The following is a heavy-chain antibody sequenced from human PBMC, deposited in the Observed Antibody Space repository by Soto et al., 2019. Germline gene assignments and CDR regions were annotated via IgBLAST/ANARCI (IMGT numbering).Heavy chain of an antibody. CDR2: MNPNSGNT. Sequence: ASVKVSCKASGYTFTSYDINWVRQATGQGLEWMGWMNPNSGNTGYAQKFQGRVTMTRNTSISTAYMELSSLRSEDTAVYYCARGRYNWNYRDWFDPWGQGTLVTVSS. V-gene: IGHV1-8*01. D-gene: IGHD1-7*01. J-gene: IGHJ5*02. CDR1: GYTFTSYD. CDR3: ARGRYNWNYRDWFDP.